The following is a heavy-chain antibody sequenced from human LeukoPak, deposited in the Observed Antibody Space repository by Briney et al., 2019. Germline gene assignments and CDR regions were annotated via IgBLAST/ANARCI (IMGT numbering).Heavy chain of an antibody. CDR1: GFTFSSYA. V-gene: IGHV3-30-3*01. Sequence: GGSLRLSCAASGFTFSSYAMHWVRQAPGKGLEWVAVISYDGSNKYYADSVKGRFTISRDNSKNTLYLQMNSLRAEDTAVYYCAREDVQWLASGLFDYWGQGTLVTVSS. J-gene: IGHJ4*02. D-gene: IGHD6-19*01. CDR3: AREDVQWLASGLFDY. CDR2: ISYDGSNK.